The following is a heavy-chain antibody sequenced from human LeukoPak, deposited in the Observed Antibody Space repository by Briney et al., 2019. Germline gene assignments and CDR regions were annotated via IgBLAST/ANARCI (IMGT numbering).Heavy chain of an antibody. CDR3: ARDDGWLQRVFDY. V-gene: IGHV1-69*13. D-gene: IGHD5-24*01. CDR2: IIPIFGTA. J-gene: IGHJ4*02. Sequence: SVTVSCKASGGTFSSYAISWVRQAPGQGLEWMGGIIPIFGTANYAQKFQGRVTITADESTSTAYMELSSLRSEDTAVYYCARDDGWLQRVFDYWGQGTLVTVSS. CDR1: GGTFSSYA.